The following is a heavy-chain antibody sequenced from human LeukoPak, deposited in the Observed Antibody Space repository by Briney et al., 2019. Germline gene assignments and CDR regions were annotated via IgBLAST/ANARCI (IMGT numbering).Heavy chain of an antibody. CDR1: GFSFSNYA. Sequence: QPGGSLRLSCAASGFSFSNYAMSWVRQAPGKGLEWVSGVSASGASTYSEDSVKGRFIISRDNSKNTVFLQMNNLRAEDTAVYHCARQHTGWYVDYWGQGILVTVSS. D-gene: IGHD6-19*01. CDR3: ARQHTGWYVDY. J-gene: IGHJ4*02. V-gene: IGHV3-23*01. CDR2: VSASGAST.